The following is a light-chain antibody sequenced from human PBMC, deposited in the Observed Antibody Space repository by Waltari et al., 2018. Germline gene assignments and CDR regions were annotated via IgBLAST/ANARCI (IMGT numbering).Light chain of an antibody. CDR3: TSYISSSTRYV. V-gene: IGLV2-14*03. J-gene: IGLJ1*01. CDR1: SSDVGGYNS. Sequence: QSALTQPASVSGSPGQSITISCTGTSSDVGGYNSVSWYQQHPGKAPKLMIYDVSFRPSGVAKRFAGPRSGNAASLTISGLRSEDEADYDCTSYISSSTRYVFGAGTKVTVL. CDR2: DVS.